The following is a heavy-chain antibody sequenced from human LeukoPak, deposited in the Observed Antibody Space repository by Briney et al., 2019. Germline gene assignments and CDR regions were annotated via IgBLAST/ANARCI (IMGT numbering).Heavy chain of an antibody. V-gene: IGHV3-23*01. J-gene: IGHJ4*02. CDR1: GFTFSSYA. CDR3: AKDSYWNSASYFDY. D-gene: IGHD1-7*01. Sequence: GGSLRLSCAASGFTFSSYAMSWVRQAPGKGLEGVSAISGSGGSTYYADSVKGRFTISRDNSKNTLYLQMNSLRAEDTAVYYCAKDSYWNSASYFDYWGQGTLVTVSS. CDR2: ISGSGGST.